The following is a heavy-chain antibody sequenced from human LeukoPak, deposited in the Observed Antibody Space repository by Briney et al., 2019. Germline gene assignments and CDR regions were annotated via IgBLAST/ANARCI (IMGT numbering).Heavy chain of an antibody. D-gene: IGHD5-18*01. V-gene: IGHV4-61*02. CDR1: GGSISSGSYY. Sequence: SETLSLTCTVSGGSISSGSYYWSWIRQPAGKGLEWIGRIYTSGSTNYNPSLKSRVTISVDTSKNQFSLKLSSVTAADTAVYYCAREEGDVDTAMVTFRYFDYWGQGTLVTVSS. J-gene: IGHJ4*02. CDR3: AREEGDVDTAMVTFRYFDY. CDR2: IYTSGST.